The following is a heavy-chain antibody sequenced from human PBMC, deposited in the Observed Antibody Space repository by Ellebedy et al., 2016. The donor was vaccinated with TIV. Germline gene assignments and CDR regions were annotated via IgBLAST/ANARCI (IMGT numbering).Heavy chain of an antibody. V-gene: IGHV3-30-3*01. J-gene: IGHJ4*02. CDR3: ATLYGDYNPDFDC. Sequence: PGGSLRLSCAASGFTFSRHAMNRVRQAPGKGLEWVAVISYDGSNKYYADSVKGRFTISRDNSKNTRYLQMNSLRPEDTSIYYCATLYGDYNPDFDCWGQGTLVTVSS. D-gene: IGHD4-17*01. CDR1: GFTFSRHA. CDR2: ISYDGSNK.